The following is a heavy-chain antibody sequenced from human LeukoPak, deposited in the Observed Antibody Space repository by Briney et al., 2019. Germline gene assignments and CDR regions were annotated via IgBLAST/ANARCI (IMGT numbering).Heavy chain of an antibody. D-gene: IGHD1-26*01. J-gene: IGHJ4*02. CDR1: GFSFDDYG. Sequence: PGGSLRLSCAASGFSFDDYGMSWVRQPPGKGLECVSGINWSGGSTGYADSVKGRFTISRDNAKNSLYLQMNSLRAEDTALYYCARGRGSYSPYYFDYWGQGTLVTVSS. CDR3: ARGRGSYSPYYFDY. CDR2: INWSGGST. V-gene: IGHV3-20*04.